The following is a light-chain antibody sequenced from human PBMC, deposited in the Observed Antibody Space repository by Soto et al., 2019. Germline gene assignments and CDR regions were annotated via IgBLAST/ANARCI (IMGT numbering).Light chain of an antibody. V-gene: IGLV2-8*01. Sequence: QSALTQPPSASGSPGQSVTISCTGTSSDVGGYNYVSWYQQHPGKAPKLMIYEVSKRPSGVPDRFSGSKSGNTASLTVSGLQAEDEADYYCSPYAGSTYAFGTGTKVTVL. CDR3: SPYAGSTYA. CDR2: EVS. J-gene: IGLJ1*01. CDR1: SSDVGGYNY.